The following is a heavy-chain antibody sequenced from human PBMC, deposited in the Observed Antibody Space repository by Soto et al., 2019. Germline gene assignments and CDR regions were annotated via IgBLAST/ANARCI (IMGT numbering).Heavy chain of an antibody. Sequence: GGSLRLSCAASGFTFTTYWMSWVRQAPGKGLEWVANINQDGSAKYYVDSVKGRFTISRDNAENSLYLQMLSLRAEDTAVYYCVYGGYFFNYWGQGTLVTVSS. J-gene: IGHJ4*02. D-gene: IGHD4-17*01. CDR2: INQDGSAK. CDR3: VYGGYFFNY. V-gene: IGHV3-7*01. CDR1: GFTFTTYW.